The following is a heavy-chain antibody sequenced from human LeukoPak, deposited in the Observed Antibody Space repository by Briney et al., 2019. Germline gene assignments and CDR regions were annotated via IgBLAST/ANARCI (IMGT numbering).Heavy chain of an antibody. V-gene: IGHV3-9*01. J-gene: IGHJ6*03. Sequence: GGSLRLSCAASGFTFDDYAMHWVRQAPGKGLEWVSGISWNSGSIGYADSVKGRFTISRDNAKNSLYLQMNSLRAEDTALYYCAKDAVAMAKSYYYYYMDVWGKGTTVTISS. CDR3: AKDAVAMAKSYYYYYMDV. CDR2: ISWNSGSI. CDR1: GFTFDDYA. D-gene: IGHD5-12*01.